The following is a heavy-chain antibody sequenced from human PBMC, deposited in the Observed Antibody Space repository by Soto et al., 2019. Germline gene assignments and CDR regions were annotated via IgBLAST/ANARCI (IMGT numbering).Heavy chain of an antibody. CDR1: GGTFSSYT. CDR3: ARDFRREYSSSRSPFDY. J-gene: IGHJ4*02. V-gene: IGHV1-69*04. D-gene: IGHD6-13*01. CDR2: IIPTRGIA. Sequence: QVQLVHSGAEVKKPGSSVKVSCKASGGTFSSYTISWVRQAPGQGLEWMGRIIPTRGIANYAQKFQGRVTITADKSTSPGYMELRSLRSEDTAVYYCARDFRREYSSSRSPFDYWGQGTLVTVSS.